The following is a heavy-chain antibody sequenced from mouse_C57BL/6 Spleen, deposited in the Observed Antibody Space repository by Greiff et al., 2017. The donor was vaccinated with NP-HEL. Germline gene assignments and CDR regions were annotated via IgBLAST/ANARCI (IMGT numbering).Heavy chain of an antibody. V-gene: IGHV1-15*01. CDR2: IDPETGGT. CDR1: GYTFTDYE. CDR3: TRGGSYSAWFAY. D-gene: IGHD1-1*02. Sequence: QVQLKESGAELVRPGASVTLSCKASGYTFTDYEMHWVKQTPVHGLEWIGAIDPETGGTAYNKKFKGKAILTADKSSSPAYMELRCLTSEDSAVYYCTRGGSYSAWFAYWGQGTLVTVSA. J-gene: IGHJ3*01.